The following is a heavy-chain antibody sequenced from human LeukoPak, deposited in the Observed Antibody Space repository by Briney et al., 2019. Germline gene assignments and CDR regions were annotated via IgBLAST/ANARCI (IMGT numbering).Heavy chain of an antibody. Sequence: GGSLRLSCAASGFTFSSYSMNWVRQAPGKGLEWVSSISSSSSYIYYADSVKGRFTISRDNAKNSLYLQMNSLRAEDTAVYYCARVSLFLREIVVASYYYYYMDVWGKGTTVTVSS. CDR3: ARVSLFLREIVVASYYYYYMDV. J-gene: IGHJ6*03. D-gene: IGHD1-26*01. CDR1: GFTFSSYS. V-gene: IGHV3-21*01. CDR2: ISSSSSYI.